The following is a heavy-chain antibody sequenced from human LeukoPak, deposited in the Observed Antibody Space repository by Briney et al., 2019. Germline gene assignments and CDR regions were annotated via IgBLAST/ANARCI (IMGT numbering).Heavy chain of an antibody. Sequence: PGGSLRLSCGVSGFTFRNYAMSWVRPPPGKGLEWVSGISGSSGSTYYTDSMKGRFTISRDNSKNTLYLQMNSLRADDTAVYFCARAGQQLVPYYFNYWGQGILVTVSS. CDR1: GFTFRNYA. CDR3: ARAGQQLVPYYFNY. V-gene: IGHV3-23*01. D-gene: IGHD6-13*01. CDR2: ISGSSGST. J-gene: IGHJ4*02.